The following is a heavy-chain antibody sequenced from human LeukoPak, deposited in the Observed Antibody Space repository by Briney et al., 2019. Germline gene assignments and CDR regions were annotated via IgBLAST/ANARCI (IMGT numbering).Heavy chain of an antibody. CDR2: ISGIGAGT. J-gene: IGHJ4*02. V-gene: IGHV3-23*01. CDR1: GFTFSSYA. D-gene: IGHD5-18*01. Sequence: GSLRLSCSASGFTFSSYAMNWVRQAPGKGLEWVSGISGIGAGTYYADSVKGRFTISRDNSKNTLYLQMISLRAEDTAVYYCAREYSYGPDYWGQGTLVTVSS. CDR3: AREYSYGPDY.